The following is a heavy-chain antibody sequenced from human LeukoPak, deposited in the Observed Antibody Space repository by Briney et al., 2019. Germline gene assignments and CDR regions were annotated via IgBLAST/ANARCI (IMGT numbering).Heavy chain of an antibody. Sequence: SQALSLTCTVSGGSISSGSYYWSWIRQPPGTGLEWIGEINHSGSTNYNPSLKSRVTISVDTSKNQFSLKLSSVTAADTAVYYCARVWVDAFDIWGQGTMVTVSS. V-gene: IGHV4-39*07. CDR1: GGSISSGSYY. D-gene: IGHD1-26*01. CDR2: INHSGST. J-gene: IGHJ3*02. CDR3: ARVWVDAFDI.